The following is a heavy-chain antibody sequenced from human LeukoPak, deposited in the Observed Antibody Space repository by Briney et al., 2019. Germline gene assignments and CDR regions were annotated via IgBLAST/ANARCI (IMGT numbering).Heavy chain of an antibody. CDR3: AREVWGSGSRNPDY. CDR1: VGSISSYY. CDR2: IYYSRST. V-gene: IGHV4-59*01. Sequence: TSETLSLTCTVSVGSISSYYWSWIRQPPGKVLAWIGYIYYSRSTNYNPSLKSRVTISVDTSKNQFSLKLSSVTAADTAVYYCAREVWGSGSRNPDYWGQGTLVTVSS. J-gene: IGHJ4*02. D-gene: IGHD3-10*01.